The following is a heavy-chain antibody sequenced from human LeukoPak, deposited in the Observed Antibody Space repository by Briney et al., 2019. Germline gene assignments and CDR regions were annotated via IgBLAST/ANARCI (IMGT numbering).Heavy chain of an antibody. D-gene: IGHD4-11*01. J-gene: IGHJ4*02. CDR1: GGSFSGYY. CDR2: INHSGST. V-gene: IGHV4-34*01. CDR3: ARDLPLYRCFDY. Sequence: SETLSLTCAVYGGSFSGYYWSWIRQPPGKGLEWIGEINHSGSTNYNPSLKSRVTISVDTSKNQFSLKLSSVTAADTAVYYCARDLPLYRCFDYWGQGTRVTVSS.